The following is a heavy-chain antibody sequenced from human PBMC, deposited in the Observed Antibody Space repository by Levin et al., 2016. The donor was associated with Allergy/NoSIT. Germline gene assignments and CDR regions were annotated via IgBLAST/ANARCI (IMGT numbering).Heavy chain of an antibody. CDR3: AKGVDSSGAYDY. D-gene: IGHD3-22*01. V-gene: IGHV3-23*01. J-gene: IGHJ4*02. CDR2: ISGSGGRT. Sequence: WIRQPPGKGLEWVSAISGSGGRTYYADSVKGRFTISRDNSKNTLYLQMNSLRAEDTAVYYCAKGVDSSGAYDYWGQGTLVTVSS.